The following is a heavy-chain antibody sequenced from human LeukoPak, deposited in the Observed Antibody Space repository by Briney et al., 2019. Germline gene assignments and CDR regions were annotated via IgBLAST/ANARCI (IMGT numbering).Heavy chain of an antibody. CDR1: GGSISSSSYY. D-gene: IGHD6-19*01. Sequence: SSETLSLTCTVSGGSISSSSYYWGWIRQPPGKGLEWIGHIQHSGGTYYSPSLRSRVTMSLDRSKNQFSLNLSSATAADTAVYYCARGNKWLVPFDYWGQGTLVTVSS. CDR3: ARGNKWLVPFDY. J-gene: IGHJ4*02. V-gene: IGHV4-39*07. CDR2: IQHSGGT.